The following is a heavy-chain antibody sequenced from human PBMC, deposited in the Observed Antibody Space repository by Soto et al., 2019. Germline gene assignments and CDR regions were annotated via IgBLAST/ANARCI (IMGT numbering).Heavy chain of an antibody. CDR2: IFGGGST. D-gene: IGHD2-2*01. CDR1: GFAVNSNY. V-gene: IGHV3-53*01. Sequence: GVSLKRSCSTSGFAVNSNYMSWVRQAPGKGLEWVSVIFGGGSTFYSDSVKGRFTISRDNSKNTVFLQMNSLRAEDTAVYYCVRTSSYWGQGIRVTVSS. J-gene: IGHJ4*02. CDR3: VRTSSY.